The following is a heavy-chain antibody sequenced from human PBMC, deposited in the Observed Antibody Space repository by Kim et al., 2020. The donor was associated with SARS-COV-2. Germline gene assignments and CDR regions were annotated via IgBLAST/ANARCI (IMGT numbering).Heavy chain of an antibody. Sequence: NSNPSLKSRVTISVDTSKNQFSLRLSSVTAADTALYYCARYQVANLWYFDLWGRGTLVTASS. D-gene: IGHD2-15*01. CDR3: ARYQVANLWYFDL. J-gene: IGHJ2*01. V-gene: IGHV4-59*01.